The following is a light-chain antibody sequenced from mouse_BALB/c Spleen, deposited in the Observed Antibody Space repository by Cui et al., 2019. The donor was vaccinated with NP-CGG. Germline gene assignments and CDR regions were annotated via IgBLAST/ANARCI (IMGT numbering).Light chain of an antibody. CDR3: ALWYSNHWV. CDR1: TGAVTTSNY. CDR2: GTN. J-gene: IGLJ1*01. V-gene: IGLV1*01. Sequence: QAVLTHESAPTTSPGETVTLTCRSRTGAVTTSNYANWVQEKPDHLFTGLIGGTNNRAPGVPARFSGSLIGDKAALTITGAQTEDEAIYFCALWYSNHWVFGGGTKLTVL.